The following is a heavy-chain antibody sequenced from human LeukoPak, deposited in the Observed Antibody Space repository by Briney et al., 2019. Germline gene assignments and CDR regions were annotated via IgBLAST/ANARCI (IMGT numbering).Heavy chain of an antibody. CDR2: ISYIGST. CDR3: ARDLVTVTKGFDI. Sequence: SESLSLTCAVSDDSFSSHYWTWIRQPPGKGLEWIGYISYIGSTNYNPSLKSRVTISIDTSRNQFSLRLSSVTAADTAVYYCARDLVTVTKGFDIWGQGTMVSVSS. V-gene: IGHV4-59*11. CDR1: DDSFSSHY. J-gene: IGHJ3*02. D-gene: IGHD4-17*01.